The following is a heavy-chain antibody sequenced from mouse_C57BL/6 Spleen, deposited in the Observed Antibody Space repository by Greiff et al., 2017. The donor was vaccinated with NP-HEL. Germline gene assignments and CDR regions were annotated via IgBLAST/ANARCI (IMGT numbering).Heavy chain of an antibody. Sequence: EVKLVESGGGLVKPGGSLKLSCAASGFTFSSYTMSWVRQTPEKRLEWVATISGGGGNTYYPDSVKGRFTISRDNAKNTLYLQMSSLRSEDTALYYCARHLYGNYVDYAMDYWGQGTSVTVSS. CDR2: ISGGGGNT. CDR3: ARHLYGNYVDYAMDY. J-gene: IGHJ4*01. D-gene: IGHD2-10*02. CDR1: GFTFSSYT. V-gene: IGHV5-9*01.